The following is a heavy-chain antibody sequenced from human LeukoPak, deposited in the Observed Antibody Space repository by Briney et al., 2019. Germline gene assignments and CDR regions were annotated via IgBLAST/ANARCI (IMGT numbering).Heavy chain of an antibody. CDR2: IIPIFGTA. CDR1: GYTFTSYG. Sequence: SVKVSCKASGYTFTSYGISWVRQAPGQGLEWMGWIIPIFGTANYAQKFQGRVTITADESTSTAYIELSSLRSEDTAVYYCAREDCSGGSCYSGYWGQGTLVTVSS. D-gene: IGHD2-15*01. J-gene: IGHJ4*02. V-gene: IGHV1-69*13. CDR3: AREDCSGGSCYSGY.